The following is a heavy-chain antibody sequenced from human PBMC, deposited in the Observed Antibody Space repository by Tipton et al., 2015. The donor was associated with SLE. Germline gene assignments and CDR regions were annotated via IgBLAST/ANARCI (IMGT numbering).Heavy chain of an antibody. J-gene: IGHJ6*02. CDR2: ISWNSGSI. D-gene: IGHD6-19*01. V-gene: IGHV3-9*01. Sequence: SLRLSCAASGFTFDDYAMHWVRQAPGKGLEWVSGISWNSGSIGYADSVKGRFTISRDNAKNSLYLQMNSLRAEDTALYYCAKDIRRLGIAVAGAGMDVRGQGTTVTVSS. CDR1: GFTFDDYA. CDR3: AKDIRRLGIAVAGAGMDV.